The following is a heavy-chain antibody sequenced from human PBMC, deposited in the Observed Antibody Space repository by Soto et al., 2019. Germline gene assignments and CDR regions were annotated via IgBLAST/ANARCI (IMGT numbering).Heavy chain of an antibody. CDR3: GRHMGVHDNRHYADY. V-gene: IGHV1-18*01. D-gene: IGHD2-2*01. CDR1: GYTFTNYG. CDR2: ISGYNSNT. J-gene: IGHJ4*02. Sequence: QVQLVQSGPEVKKPGASVKVSCRASGYTFTNYGVSWVRQAPGQGLEWMGWISGYNSNTKYAHKVQGRVTMTIDTSTSTSSAAFSLLRPDHAAVYYCGRHMGVHDNRHYADYWGQGTRVTVSS.